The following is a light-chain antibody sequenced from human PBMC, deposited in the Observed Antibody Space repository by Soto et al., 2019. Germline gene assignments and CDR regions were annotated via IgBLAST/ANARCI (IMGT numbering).Light chain of an antibody. V-gene: IGLV9-49*01. CDR3: GADHGSGSTWV. CDR1: SGYSNYK. CDR2: VGTGGIVA. Sequence: QSVLTQSPSASASLGASVTLTCTLSSGYSNYKVDWYQQRPGKGPQFVMGVGTGGIVASKGDGIPDRFSVLGSGLTRNLAIKYIQKEDESDYHCGADHGSGSTWVFGGGTQLTVL. J-gene: IGLJ2*01.